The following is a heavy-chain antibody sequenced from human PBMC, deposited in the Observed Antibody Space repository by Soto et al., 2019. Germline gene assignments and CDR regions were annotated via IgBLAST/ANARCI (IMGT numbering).Heavy chain of an antibody. D-gene: IGHD2-2*01. CDR3: AKSFCSSSSCFCLWVDL. CDR1: GFTFSDYA. V-gene: IGHV3-23*01. CDR2: ISGTGVPT. Sequence: EVQLLESGGGLVQPGGSLRLSCAASGFTFSDYAMSWVRQAPGKGLECLSLISGTGVPTLYAGSVKGRFSVSRDNSKNTLFLEMNDLRVDDTAIYYCAKSFCSSSSCFCLWVDLWGQGPLVTVAS. J-gene: IGHJ5*02.